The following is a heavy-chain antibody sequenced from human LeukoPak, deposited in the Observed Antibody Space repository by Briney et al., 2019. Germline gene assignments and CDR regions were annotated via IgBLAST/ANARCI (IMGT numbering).Heavy chain of an antibody. D-gene: IGHD3-10*01. CDR1: GGSISSGSYY. V-gene: IGHV4-61*02. CDR3: ARDGAGSYFDY. CDR2: IYTSGST. Sequence: SETLSLTCTVSGGSISSGSYYWSWIRQPAGKGLEWIGRIYTSGSTNYNPSLKSRVTISGDTSKNQFSLKLSSVTAADTAVYFCARDGAGSYFDYWGQGTLVTVSS. J-gene: IGHJ4*02.